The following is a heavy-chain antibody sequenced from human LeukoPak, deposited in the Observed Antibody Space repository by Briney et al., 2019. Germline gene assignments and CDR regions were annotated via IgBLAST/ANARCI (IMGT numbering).Heavy chain of an antibody. CDR1: GGTFSSYA. CDR3: ARGLDSTVRLYYYYYYMDV. D-gene: IGHD4-11*01. V-gene: IGHV1-69*13. CDR2: IIPIFGTA. Sequence: ASVKVSCKASGGTFSSYAISWVRQAPGQGLEWMGGIIPIFGTANYAQKFQGRVTITADESTSTAYMELSSLRSEDTAVYYCARGLDSTVRLYYYYYYMDVWGKGTTVTFSS. J-gene: IGHJ6*03.